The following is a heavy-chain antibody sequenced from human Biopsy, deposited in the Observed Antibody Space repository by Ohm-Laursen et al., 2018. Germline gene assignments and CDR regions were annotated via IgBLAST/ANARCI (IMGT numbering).Heavy chain of an antibody. D-gene: IGHD2-8*01. Sequence: GSLRLSCAAFGFTFDGFSMNWVRQAPGKGLEWVSSISASGNHIYYTDSVKGRFTVSRDNGRNSVYLQMNSLRVEDTAVYYCARDGEAKYCKHGVCPSDFWGQGTLVTVSS. CDR3: ARDGEAKYCKHGVCPSDF. CDR1: GFTFDGFS. J-gene: IGHJ4*02. V-gene: IGHV3-21*01. CDR2: ISASGNHI.